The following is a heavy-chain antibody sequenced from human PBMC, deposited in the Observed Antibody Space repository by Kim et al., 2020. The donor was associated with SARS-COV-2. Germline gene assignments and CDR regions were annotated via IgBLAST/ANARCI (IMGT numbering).Heavy chain of an antibody. CDR3: ARHLPTVTPPPYYYMDV. Sequence: KSRVTISVDTSKNQFALKLSSVTAADTAVYYCARHLPTVTPPPYYYMDVWGKGTTVTVSS. J-gene: IGHJ6*03. V-gene: IGHV4-39*01. D-gene: IGHD4-4*01.